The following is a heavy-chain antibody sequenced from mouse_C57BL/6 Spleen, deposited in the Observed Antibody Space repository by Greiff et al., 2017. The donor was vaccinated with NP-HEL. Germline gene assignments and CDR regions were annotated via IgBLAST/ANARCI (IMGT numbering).Heavy chain of an antibody. CDR2: ISSGGSYT. CDR1: GFTFSSYG. J-gene: IGHJ2*01. D-gene: IGHD1-1*01. CDR3: ARGIITTVVAVDY. Sequence: EVKLVESGGDLVKPGGSLKLSCAASGFTFSSYGMSWVRQTPDKRLEWVATISSGGSYTYYPDSVKGRFTISRDNAKNTLYLQMSSLKSEDTAMYYCARGIITTVVAVDYWGQGTTLTVSS. V-gene: IGHV5-6*01.